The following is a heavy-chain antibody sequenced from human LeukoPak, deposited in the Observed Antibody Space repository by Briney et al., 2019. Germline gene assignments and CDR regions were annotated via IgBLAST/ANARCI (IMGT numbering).Heavy chain of an antibody. Sequence: GGSLRLSCAASGFTFSSYGMHWVRQAPGKGLEWVAVISYDGSNKYYADSVKGRFTISRDNSKNTLYLQMNSLRAEDTAVYYCAKAGDIGGPDYWGQGTLVTVSS. J-gene: IGHJ4*02. CDR2: ISYDGSNK. V-gene: IGHV3-30*18. D-gene: IGHD5-12*01. CDR1: GFTFSSYG. CDR3: AKAGDIGGPDY.